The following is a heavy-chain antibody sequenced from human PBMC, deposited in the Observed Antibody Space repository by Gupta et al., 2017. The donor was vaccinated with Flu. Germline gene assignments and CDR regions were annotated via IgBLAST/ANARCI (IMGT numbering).Heavy chain of an antibody. CDR1: GGSFSGYY. V-gene: IGHV4-34*01. CDR3: AGVRWELRLGYYYYDRDV. J-gene: IGHJ6*02. Sequence: QVQLQQWGAGLLKPSETLSLTCAVYGGSFSGYYWSWIRQPPGKGLAWIGEINHSGSTNYNPSLKGRVAITVDTSKNQFSLKLSSVTAADTAVYYCAGVRWELRLGYYYYDRDVWGRGTAVTVSS. CDR2: INHSGST. D-gene: IGHD4-23*01.